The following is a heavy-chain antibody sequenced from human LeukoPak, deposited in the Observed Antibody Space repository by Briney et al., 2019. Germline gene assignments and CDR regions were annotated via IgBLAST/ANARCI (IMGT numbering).Heavy chain of an antibody. CDR3: AKDRESPYYYDSSGYFEYFQH. Sequence: GGSLRLSCAASGFTFSSYAMSWVRQAPGKGLEWVSAISGSGGSTYYADSVKGRFTISRDNSRNTLHLQMNSLRAEDTAVYYCAKDRESPYYYDSSGYFEYFQHWGQGTLVTVSS. CDR1: GFTFSSYA. D-gene: IGHD3-22*01. V-gene: IGHV3-23*01. J-gene: IGHJ1*01. CDR2: ISGSGGST.